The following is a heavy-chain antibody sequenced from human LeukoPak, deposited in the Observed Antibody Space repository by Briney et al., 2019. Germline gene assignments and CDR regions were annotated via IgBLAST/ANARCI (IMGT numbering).Heavy chain of an antibody. J-gene: IGHJ3*02. CDR1: GYTLTELS. CDR2: FNPEDGET. Sequence: ASVKVSCKVSGYTLTELSMHWVRQAPGKGLEWMVGFNPEDGETIYAQKFQARVTMTEDTSTDTAYMELSSLRSEDTAVYYCATDRWELLRAFDIWGQGTMVTVSS. V-gene: IGHV1-24*01. D-gene: IGHD1-26*01. CDR3: ATDRWELLRAFDI.